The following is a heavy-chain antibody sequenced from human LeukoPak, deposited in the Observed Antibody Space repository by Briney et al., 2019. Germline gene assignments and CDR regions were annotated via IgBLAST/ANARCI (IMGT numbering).Heavy chain of an antibody. CDR3: ARDSSSWTLDY. Sequence: SETLSLTCAVSGGSISSGGYSWSWIRQPPGKGLEWIGYIYHSGSTYYNPSLKSRVTISVDTSKNQFSLKLSSVTAADTAVYYCARDSSSWTLDYWGQGTLVTVSS. D-gene: IGHD6-13*01. V-gene: IGHV4-30-2*05. J-gene: IGHJ4*02. CDR2: IYHSGST. CDR1: GGSISSGGYS.